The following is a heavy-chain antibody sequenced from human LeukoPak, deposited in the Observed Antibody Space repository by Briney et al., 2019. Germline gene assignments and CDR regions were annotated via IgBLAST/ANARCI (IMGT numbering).Heavy chain of an antibody. J-gene: IGHJ4*02. CDR1: GFTFTSSA. Sequence: GGSLRLSCEASGFTFTSSAMSWVRQAPGKGLEWVSAISNNGGYTYYADSVQGRFTISRDNSKSTLCLQMNSLRAEDTAVYYCAKQLGYCSDGSCYFPYWGQGTLVTVSS. CDR2: ISNNGGYT. D-gene: IGHD2-15*01. CDR3: AKQLGYCSDGSCYFPY. V-gene: IGHV3-23*01.